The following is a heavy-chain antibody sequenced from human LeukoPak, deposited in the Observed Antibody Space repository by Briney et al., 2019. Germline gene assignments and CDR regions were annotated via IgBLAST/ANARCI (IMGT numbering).Heavy chain of an antibody. CDR2: INHSGST. V-gene: IGHV4-34*01. CDR3: ARRKWYSSSSSYYFDY. D-gene: IGHD6-6*01. CDR1: GGSFSGYY. Sequence: TETLSLTCAVYGGSFSGYYWSWIRQPPGKVLEWIGEINHSGSTNYNPSLKSRVTISVDTSKNQFSLKLSSVTAADTAVYYCARRKWYSSSSSYYFDYWGQGTLVTVSS. J-gene: IGHJ4*02.